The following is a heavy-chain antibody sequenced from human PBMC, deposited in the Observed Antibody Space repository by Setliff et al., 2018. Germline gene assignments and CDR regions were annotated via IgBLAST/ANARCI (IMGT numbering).Heavy chain of an antibody. CDR3: VRDDADNYDAFDN. D-gene: IGHD3-22*01. CDR1: GFSFSRHW. Sequence: PGGSLRLSCVVSGFSFSRHWMSWVRQAPGKGLEWVADIKQDGRTKYYLDSVKGRFTISRDNAKRSLYLQMNGLRADDTGVYYCVRDDADNYDAFDNWGQGTLVTVSS. J-gene: IGHJ3*02. CDR2: IKQDGRTK. V-gene: IGHV3-7*01.